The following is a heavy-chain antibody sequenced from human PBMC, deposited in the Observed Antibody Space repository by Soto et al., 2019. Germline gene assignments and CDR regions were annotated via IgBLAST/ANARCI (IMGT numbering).Heavy chain of an antibody. J-gene: IGHJ6*02. CDR3: AAEPFGLRYRYGVDV. CDR2: IVVGSGNT. CDR1: GFTFTSSA. Sequence: QMQLVQSGPEVKKPGTSVKVSCKASGFTFTSSAMQWVRQARGQRLEWIGWIVVGSGNTNYAQKFQERVTSTRDTTTRTAYRQRSSLRYKDTAGYYCAAEPFGLRYRYGVDVWGQGTTLTVSS. D-gene: IGHD3-10*01. V-gene: IGHV1-58*02.